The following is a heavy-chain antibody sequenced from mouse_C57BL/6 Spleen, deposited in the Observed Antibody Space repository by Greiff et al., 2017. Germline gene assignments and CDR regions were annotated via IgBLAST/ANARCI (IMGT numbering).Heavy chain of an antibody. CDR2: INPNYGTT. Sequence: VHVKQSGPELVKPGASVKISCKASGYSFTDYNMNWVKQSNGKSLEWIGVINPNYGTTSYNQKFKGKATLTVDQSSSTAYMQLNSLTSEDSAVYYCASSTGTGDFAYWGQGTLVTVSA. J-gene: IGHJ3*01. V-gene: IGHV1-39*01. D-gene: IGHD4-1*02. CDR1: GYSFTDYN. CDR3: ASSTGTGDFAY.